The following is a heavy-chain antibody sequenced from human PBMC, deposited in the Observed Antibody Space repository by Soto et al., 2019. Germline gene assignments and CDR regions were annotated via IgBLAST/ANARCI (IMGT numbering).Heavy chain of an antibody. CDR1: GFTFSSYS. D-gene: IGHD6-19*01. Sequence: EVQLVESGGGLVKPGGSLRLSCAASGFTFSSYSMNWVRQAPGKGLEWVSSISSGSSYIYYADSVKGRFTISRDNAKNSLYLQMNSLRAEDTAVYYCARASAGVFAFDIWGQGTMVTVSS. CDR2: ISSGSSYI. J-gene: IGHJ3*02. V-gene: IGHV3-21*01. CDR3: ARASAGVFAFDI.